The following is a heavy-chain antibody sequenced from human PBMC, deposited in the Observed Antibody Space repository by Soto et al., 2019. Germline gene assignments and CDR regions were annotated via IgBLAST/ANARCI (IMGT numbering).Heavy chain of an antibody. V-gene: IGHV3-9*01. J-gene: IGHJ3*01. CDR3: AKDNRVYDNDAFNF. D-gene: IGHD5-12*01. CDR2: ITWNSGSV. CDR1: GFTFDDYG. Sequence: EVQLVESGGGLVQPGRSLRLSCVASGFTFDDYGLHWVRQTPEKGLEWVSRITWNSGSVFYADSVKGRLTISRDNAKNSLYLQMNGLTVEDTALYYCAKDNRVYDNDAFNFWCQGTMVTVSS.